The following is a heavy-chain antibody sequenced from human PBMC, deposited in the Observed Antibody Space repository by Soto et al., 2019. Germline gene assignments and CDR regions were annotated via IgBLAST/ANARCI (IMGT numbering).Heavy chain of an antibody. J-gene: IGHJ6*01. CDR2: IMPVFPTP. CDR1: GGTFRTSA. D-gene: IGHD1-1*01. CDR3: ARDKDREQLGGNYYYIMDV. Sequence: QVQLVQSGAEVKKPGSSVKVSCKTSGGTFRTSAISWVRQAPGQGLEWMGGIMPVFPTPDYAQKFQGRVTITADESTGTAYMELSSRRSEDTAVYSCARDKDREQLGGNYYYIMDVWGQGTRVTVSS. V-gene: IGHV1-69*12.